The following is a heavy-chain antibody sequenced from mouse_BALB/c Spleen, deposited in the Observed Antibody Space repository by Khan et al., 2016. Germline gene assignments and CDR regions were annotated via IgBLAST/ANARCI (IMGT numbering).Heavy chain of an antibody. CDR3: AVWYFDV. J-gene: IGHJ1*01. Sequence: EVELVESGGGLVQPGGSLKLSCATSGFTFSDYYMYWVRQTPEKRLEWVAYISNGGGSTYYPDTVKGRFTISRDNAKNTLYLQMSRLKSEDTAMYYCAVWYFDVWGAGTTVTVSS. CDR1: GFTFSDYY. V-gene: IGHV5-12*02. CDR2: ISNGGGST.